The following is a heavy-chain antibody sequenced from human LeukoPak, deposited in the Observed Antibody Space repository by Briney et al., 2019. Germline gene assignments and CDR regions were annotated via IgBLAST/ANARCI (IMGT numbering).Heavy chain of an antibody. V-gene: IGHV4-59*01. CDR2: IHYSGGT. J-gene: IGHJ4*02. D-gene: IGHD1-1*01. Sequence: SETLSLTCAVYGGSFSGYYWSWIRQSPGKGLEWIGYIHYSGGTKYNPSLKNRVTISMDTCKNQFSLKVSSVTAADTAVYYCARDTHSNERSDYWGQGTLVTVSS. CDR1: GGSFSGYY. CDR3: ARDTHSNERSDY.